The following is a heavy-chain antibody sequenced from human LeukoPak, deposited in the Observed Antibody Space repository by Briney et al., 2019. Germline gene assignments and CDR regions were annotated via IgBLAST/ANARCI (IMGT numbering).Heavy chain of an antibody. CDR2: IIPILGIA. CDR3: ARDVWESTYYYYYGMDV. V-gene: IGHV1-69*04. CDR1: GGIFSSYT. J-gene: IGHJ6*02. Sequence: SVKVSCKPSGGIFSSYTISWVRQAPGQGVEWMGGIIPILGIANYAQKFQGRVTITADKSTSTAYMELSSLRAEDTAVYYCARDVWESTYYYYYGMDVWGQGTTVTVSS. D-gene: IGHD2-8*01.